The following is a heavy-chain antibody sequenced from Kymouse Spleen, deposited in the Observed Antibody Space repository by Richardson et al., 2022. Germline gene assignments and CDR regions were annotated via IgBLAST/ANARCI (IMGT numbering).Heavy chain of an antibody. Sequence: QVQLQQWGAGLLKPSETLSLTCAVYGGSFSGYYWSWIRQPPGKGLEWIGEINHSGSTNYNPSLKSRVTISVDTSKNQFSLKLSSVTAADTAVYYCAREQWLVEDYYYYGMDVWGQGTTVTVSS. V-gene: IGHV4-34*01. D-gene: IGHD6-19*01. CDR1: GGSFSGYY. J-gene: IGHJ6*02. CDR2: INHSGST. CDR3: AREQWLVEDYYYYGMDV.